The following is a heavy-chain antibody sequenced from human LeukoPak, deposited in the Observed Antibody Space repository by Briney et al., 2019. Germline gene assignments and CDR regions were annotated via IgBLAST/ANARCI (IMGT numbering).Heavy chain of an antibody. J-gene: IGHJ3*02. D-gene: IGHD6-19*01. Sequence: SETLSLTCTVSGGSISSSSYYWGWIRQPPGKGLEWIGSIYYSGNTYYNPSLKSRVTISVDTSKNQFSLKLSSVTAADTAVYYCARGRGSGWYGDGDYAFDIWGQGTMVTVSS. CDR1: GGSISSSSYY. CDR3: ARGRGSGWYGDGDYAFDI. V-gene: IGHV4-39*07. CDR2: IYYSGNT.